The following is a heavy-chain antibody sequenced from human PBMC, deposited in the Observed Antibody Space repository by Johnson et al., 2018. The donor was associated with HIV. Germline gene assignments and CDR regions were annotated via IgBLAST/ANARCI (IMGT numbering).Heavy chain of an antibody. V-gene: IGHV3-66*02. CDR3: ARGSYYDSSGDAFDI. Sequence: VQLVESGGGVVRPGRSLRLSCAASGFTFSNYPMHWVRQAPGKGLEWVSVIYSGGSTYYADSVKGRFTISRDNSKNTLYLQMNSLRAEDTAVYYCARGSYYDSSGDAFDIWGQGTMVTVSS. J-gene: IGHJ3*02. CDR1: GFTFSNYP. CDR2: IYSGGST. D-gene: IGHD3-22*01.